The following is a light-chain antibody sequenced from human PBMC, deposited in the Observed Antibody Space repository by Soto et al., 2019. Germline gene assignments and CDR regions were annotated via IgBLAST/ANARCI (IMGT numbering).Light chain of an antibody. CDR2: DTN. CDR1: SSNIGSNS. Sequence: QSVLTQPPSVSAAPGQTVTISCSGSSSNIGSNSVSWYQQLPGTAPKLLIYDTNKRPSGIPDRFSGSKSGTSATLGITGLQTGDEAVYYCGTWDSSLTAEFGGGTKVTVL. J-gene: IGLJ2*01. CDR3: GTWDSSLTAE. V-gene: IGLV1-51*01.